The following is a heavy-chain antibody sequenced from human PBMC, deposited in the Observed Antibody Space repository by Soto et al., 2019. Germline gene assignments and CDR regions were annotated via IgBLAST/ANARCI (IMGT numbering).Heavy chain of an antibody. CDR3: ARGGLVVPPYYYYYGFDV. V-gene: IGHV4-31*03. Sequence: QVQLQESGPGLVRPSQTLSLTCSVSGGSINSDGYYWTWIRQHPGKGLEWIGYIYDSGRTSYNPSLKGRVTISLDTSENQFSLRLMSVTAADTALYYCARGGLVVPPYYYYYGFDVWGHGTTVTVS. J-gene: IGHJ6*02. CDR1: GGSINSDGYY. D-gene: IGHD2-15*01. CDR2: IYDSGRT.